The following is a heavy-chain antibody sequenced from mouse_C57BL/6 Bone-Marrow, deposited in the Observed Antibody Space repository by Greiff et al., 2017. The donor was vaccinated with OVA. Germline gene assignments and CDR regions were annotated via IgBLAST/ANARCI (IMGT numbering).Heavy chain of an antibody. V-gene: IGHV1-50*01. J-gene: IGHJ2*01. Sequence: QVQLKQPGAELVKPGASVKLSCKASGYTFTSYWMQWVKQRPGQGLEWIGEIDPSDSYTNYNQKFKGKATLTVDTSSSTAYMQLSSLTSEDSAVYYCASMIRGYWGQGTTLTVSS. CDR3: ASMIRGY. D-gene: IGHD2-4*01. CDR2: IDPSDSYT. CDR1: GYTFTSYW.